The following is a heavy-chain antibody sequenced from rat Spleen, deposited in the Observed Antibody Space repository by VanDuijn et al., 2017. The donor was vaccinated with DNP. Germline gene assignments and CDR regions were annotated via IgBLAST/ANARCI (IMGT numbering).Heavy chain of an antibody. Sequence: EVQLVESGGGLVQPGRSLKLSCAVSGITFSDHNMAWVRQAPKKGLEWVATINYDGSDTYYRDSVKGRFTMSRDNAKSTLYLQMDSLRSEDTATYYCTTDPSYYSSPFAYWGQGTLVTVSS. V-gene: IGHV5-7*01. CDR2: INYDGSDT. J-gene: IGHJ3*01. D-gene: IGHD1-2*01. CDR1: GITFSDHN. CDR3: TTDPSYYSSPFAY.